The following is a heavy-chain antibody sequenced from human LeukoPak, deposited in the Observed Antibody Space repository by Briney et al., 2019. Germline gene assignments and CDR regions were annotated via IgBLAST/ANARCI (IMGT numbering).Heavy chain of an antibody. Sequence: SETLSLTCAVYGGSFSGYYWSWIRQPPGKGLEWIGEINHSGSTNYNPSLKSRVTISVDTSKNQFSLKLSSVTAADTAVYYCARKHYYDSSGYYSNWFDPWGQGTLVTVSS. CDR1: GGSFSGYY. V-gene: IGHV4-34*01. J-gene: IGHJ5*02. CDR2: INHSGST. D-gene: IGHD3-22*01. CDR3: ARKHYYDSSGYYSNWFDP.